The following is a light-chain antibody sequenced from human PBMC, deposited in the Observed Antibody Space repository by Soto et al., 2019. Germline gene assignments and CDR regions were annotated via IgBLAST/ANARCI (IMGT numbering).Light chain of an antibody. CDR3: QQYNSYSRK. CDR1: QSISSW. V-gene: IGKV1-5*03. CDR2: KAS. J-gene: IGKJ1*01. Sequence: DIQITQSPCTLSASAGDRVTIICLASQSISSWLAWYQQKPGKAPKLLIYKASTLESGVPSRFSRSGSGTEFTLTINSLQTDDIAIYYCQQYNSYSRKFGQGTKGDIK.